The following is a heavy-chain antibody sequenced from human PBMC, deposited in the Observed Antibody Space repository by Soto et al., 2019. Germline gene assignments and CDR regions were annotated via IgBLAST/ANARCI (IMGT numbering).Heavy chain of an antibody. CDR2: IKQDGSEK. CDR3: ARVRYPGYYYYYMDV. CDR1: GFTFSSYW. V-gene: IGHV3-7*01. Sequence: EVQLVESGGGLVQPGGSLRLSCAASGFTFSSYWMSWVREAPGKGLGWVANIKQDGSEKCYVDSVKSRFTISRDNAKNSLYLQMNSLRAEDTAVYYCARVRYPGYYYYYMDVWGKGTTVTVSS. D-gene: IGHD1-26*01. J-gene: IGHJ6*03.